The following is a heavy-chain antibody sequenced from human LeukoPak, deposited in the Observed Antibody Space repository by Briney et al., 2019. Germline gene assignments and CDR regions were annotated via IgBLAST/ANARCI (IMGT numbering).Heavy chain of an antibody. D-gene: IGHD2-2*01. Sequence: QAGGSLRLSCAASGFTFSSYWMHWVRQTPGKGLVWLSRTNSDGSSTNYADSVKGRFTISRGNANSTLFLQMTSLTADDTAVYYCARESPSCSRCFQHWGQGALVSVSS. J-gene: IGHJ1*01. CDR3: ARESPSCSRCFQH. V-gene: IGHV3-74*01. CDR1: GFTFSSYW. CDR2: TNSDGSST.